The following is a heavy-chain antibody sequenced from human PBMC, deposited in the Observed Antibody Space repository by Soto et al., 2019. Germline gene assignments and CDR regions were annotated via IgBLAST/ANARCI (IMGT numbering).Heavy chain of an antibody. CDR2: FDPEDGET. D-gene: IGHD6-13*01. Sequence: VASVKVSCKVSGYTLTELSMHWVRQAPGRGLEWMGGFDPEDGETIYAQKFQGRVTMTEDTSTDTAYMELSSLRSEDTAVYYCATRASVAAAGPYYYYRMDVWGQGTTVTVSS. J-gene: IGHJ6*02. V-gene: IGHV1-24*01. CDR1: GYTLTELS. CDR3: ATRASVAAAGPYYYYRMDV.